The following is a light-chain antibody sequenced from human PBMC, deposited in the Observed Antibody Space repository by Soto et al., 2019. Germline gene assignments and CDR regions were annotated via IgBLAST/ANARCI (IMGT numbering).Light chain of an antibody. CDR3: AACDGSPSGVV. CDR1: SSNIGSNS. CDR2: SNH. J-gene: IGLJ2*01. Sequence: QSVLTQPPSASGTPGQGVTISCSGSSSNIGSNSVYWYQQLPGTAPKLLIYSNHQRPSGVPDRFSGSKSGTSASLAISGLRSEDEANYYCAACDGSPSGVVFGGGTKLTVL. V-gene: IGLV1-47*02.